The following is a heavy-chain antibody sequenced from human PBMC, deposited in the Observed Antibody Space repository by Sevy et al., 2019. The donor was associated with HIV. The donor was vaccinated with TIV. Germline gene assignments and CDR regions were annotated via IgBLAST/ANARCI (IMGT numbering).Heavy chain of an antibody. V-gene: IGHV4-39*01. Sequence: SETLSLTCTVSSGFVTSTSYYWAWIRQSPGKGLEWIGIIYNSGSTYYNPSLKSRVTISVHTSKNQFSLKLSSVTAADTAVYYCARRYCSSTSCYVPGYYGMDVWGQGTTVTVSS. D-gene: IGHD2-2*01. CDR2: IYNSGST. CDR1: SGFVTSTSYY. CDR3: ARRYCSSTSCYVPGYYGMDV. J-gene: IGHJ6*02.